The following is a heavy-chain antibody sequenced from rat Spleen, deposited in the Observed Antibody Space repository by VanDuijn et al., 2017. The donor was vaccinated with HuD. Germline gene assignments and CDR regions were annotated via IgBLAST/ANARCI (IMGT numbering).Heavy chain of an antibody. CDR1: GFTFNNYD. CDR2: ISPGGGGT. J-gene: IGHJ3*01. CDR3: VRQDTSGYSNWFIY. D-gene: IGHD4-3*01. Sequence: EVQLVESGGGLVQPGRSLKLSCAASGFTFNNYDMAWVRQAPTMSLEWVASISPGGGGTYYRDSVKGRFTVSRDNAKSTLYLQMDSLRSEDTATYYCVRQDTSGYSNWFIYWGQGTLVTVSS. V-gene: IGHV5-25*01.